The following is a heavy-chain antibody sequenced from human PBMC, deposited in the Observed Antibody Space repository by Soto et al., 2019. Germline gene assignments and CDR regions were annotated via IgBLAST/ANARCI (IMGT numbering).Heavy chain of an antibody. J-gene: IGHJ4*02. CDR1: GFTFSDHG. D-gene: IGHD6-19*01. CDR2: ITNDAGRT. V-gene: IGHV3-23*01. Sequence: LRLSCAASGFTFSDHGMTWVRQAPGKGLEWVSSITNDAGRTFYADSVKGRFTVSRDRATNTLYLQMTSLTVEDTAVYFCARPPLYSSGGYFDTWGQGTLVTVSS. CDR3: ARPPLYSSGGYFDT.